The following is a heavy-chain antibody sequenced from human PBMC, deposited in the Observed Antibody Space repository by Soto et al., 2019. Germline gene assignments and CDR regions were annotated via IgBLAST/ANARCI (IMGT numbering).Heavy chain of an antibody. CDR1: GFTFSSYA. J-gene: IGHJ4*02. V-gene: IGHV3-23*01. Sequence: GGSLRLSCAASGFTFSSYAMSWVRQAPGKGLEWVSAISGSGGSTYYADSVKGRFTISRDNSKNTLYLQMNSLRAEDTAVYYCAKTTTSYRIAAAVDYWGQGTLVTVSS. CDR3: AKTTTSYRIAAAVDY. CDR2: ISGSGGST. D-gene: IGHD6-13*01.